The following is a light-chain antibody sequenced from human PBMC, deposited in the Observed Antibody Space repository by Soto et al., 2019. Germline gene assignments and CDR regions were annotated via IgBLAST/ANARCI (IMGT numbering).Light chain of an antibody. Sequence: VMTQTPLSLSVAPGQPASISCKSSQSLLHITGETFLCWYLQKPGQSPQLLIYEVSTRVSGVPDRFSGSGSGTDFTLEISRVETDDVGIYYCMQSTQLPPTFGQGTRLEIK. CDR2: EVS. CDR1: QSLLHITGETF. J-gene: IGKJ5*01. V-gene: IGKV2D-29*02. CDR3: MQSTQLPPT.